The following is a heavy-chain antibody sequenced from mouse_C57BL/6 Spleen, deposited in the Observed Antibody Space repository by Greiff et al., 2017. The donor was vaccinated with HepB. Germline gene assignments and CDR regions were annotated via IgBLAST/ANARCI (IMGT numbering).Heavy chain of an antibody. CDR2: ISSGGSYT. CDR1: GFTFSSYG. CDR3: ASLNWEGY. Sequence: VKLMESGGDLVKPGGSLKLSCAASGFTFSSYGMSWVRQTPDKRLEWVATISSGGSYTYYPDSVKGRFTISRDNAKNTLYLQMSSLKSEDTAMYYCASLNWEGYWGQGTTLTVSS. J-gene: IGHJ2*01. D-gene: IGHD4-1*01. V-gene: IGHV5-6*02.